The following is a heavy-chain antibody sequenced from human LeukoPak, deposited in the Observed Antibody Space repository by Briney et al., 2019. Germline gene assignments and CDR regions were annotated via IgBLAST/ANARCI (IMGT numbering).Heavy chain of an antibody. CDR3: ARGEYRYGHDY. CDR1: GYTFTGYY. V-gene: IGHV1-2*02. Sequence: VASVKVSCKASGYTFTGYYMHWVRQAPGQGLEWMGWINPNSGGGTNYAEKLQGRVTMTRDMSASTAYMELSSLRSDDTAVYYCARGEYRYGHDYWGQGTLVTVSS. CDR2: INPNSGGGT. D-gene: IGHD5-18*01. J-gene: IGHJ4*02.